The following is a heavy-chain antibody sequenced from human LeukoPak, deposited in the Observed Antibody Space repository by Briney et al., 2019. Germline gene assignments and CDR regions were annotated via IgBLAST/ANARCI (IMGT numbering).Heavy chain of an antibody. D-gene: IGHD2-2*01. CDR1: EFSFSDYD. Sequence: GGSLRLSCAASEFSFSDYDIHWVRQATGKGLEWVSSIGTIADTYYSASVEGRFTISRENARNSVFLQMNSLRDGDTAVYYRARARYCSSTSCYDGTYYLDYWGQGTLVTVPS. CDR2: IGTIADT. CDR3: ARARYCSSTSCYDGTYYLDY. V-gene: IGHV3-13*04. J-gene: IGHJ4*02.